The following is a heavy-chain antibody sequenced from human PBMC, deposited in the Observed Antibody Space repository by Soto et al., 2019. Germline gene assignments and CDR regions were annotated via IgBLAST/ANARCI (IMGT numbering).Heavy chain of an antibody. J-gene: IGHJ4*02. D-gene: IGHD6-19*01. CDR1: GGSISSGDYY. CDR2: IYYSGST. Sequence: SETLSLTCTVSGGSISSGDYYWSWIRQPPGKGLEWIGYIYYSGSTYYNPSLKSRVTISVDTSKNQFSLKLSSVTAADTAVYYCARARYSSGWYLFDYWGQGTLVTVSS. CDR3: ARARYSSGWYLFDY. V-gene: IGHV4-30-4*01.